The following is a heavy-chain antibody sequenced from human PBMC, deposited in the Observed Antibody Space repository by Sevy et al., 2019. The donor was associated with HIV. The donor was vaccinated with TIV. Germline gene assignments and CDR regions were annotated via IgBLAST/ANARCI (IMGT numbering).Heavy chain of an antibody. J-gene: IGHJ3*02. CDR3: AREGGYSSGWYVGAFDI. V-gene: IGHV3-74*01. CDR2: INSDGSST. CDR1: GFTFSSYW. D-gene: IGHD6-19*01. Sequence: GGSLRLSCAASGFTFSSYWMHWVRQAPGKGLVWVSRINSDGSSTSYADSVKGRFTISRDNAKNTLYLQMNSLRAEDTAVYYCAREGGYSSGWYVGAFDIGGQGTMVTVSS.